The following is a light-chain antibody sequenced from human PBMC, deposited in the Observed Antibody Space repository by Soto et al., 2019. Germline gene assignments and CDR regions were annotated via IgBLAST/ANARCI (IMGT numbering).Light chain of an antibody. CDR2: DAS. V-gene: IGKV1-5*01. J-gene: IGKJ1*01. CDR1: ERISGW. CDR3: QQYNTYPWT. Sequence: DIQLTQPPSTLSASAGDRVTITCRASERISGWLAWYQQKPGKAPKLLIYDASTLQSGVPSRVSGSGSGTEFTLTISSLQPDHFATYYCQQYNTYPWTFGQGTKV.